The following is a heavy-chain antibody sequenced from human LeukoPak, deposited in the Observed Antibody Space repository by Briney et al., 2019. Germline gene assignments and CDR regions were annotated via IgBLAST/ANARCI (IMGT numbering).Heavy chain of an antibody. CDR1: GFTFSRYS. Sequence: GGSLRLSCAASGFTFSRYSMNWVRQAPGKGLEWVSYISYTGTRYYADSVKGRFTISRDNAKNSLYLHMNSLRAEDTAVYYCTRDPRALDYWGQGTLVTVSS. V-gene: IGHV3-48*01. CDR3: TRDPRALDY. J-gene: IGHJ4*02. CDR2: ISYTGTR.